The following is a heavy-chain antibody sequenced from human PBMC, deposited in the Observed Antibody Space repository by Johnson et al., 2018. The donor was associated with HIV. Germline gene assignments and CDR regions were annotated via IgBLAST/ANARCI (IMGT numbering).Heavy chain of an antibody. CDR1: GFSFEDHD. D-gene: IGHD6-13*01. CDR3: AKGIAAAGTGAFDI. V-gene: IGHV3-20*04. Sequence: VQLVESGGGVVRPGGSLRLSCAASGFSFEDHDMSWVRQVPGKGLEWVSGINWNGGSTGYADSVKGRFTISRDNAKKSLYLQMSSLRAEDTAVYYCAKGIAAAGTGAFDIWGQGTMVTVSS. CDR2: INWNGGST. J-gene: IGHJ3*02.